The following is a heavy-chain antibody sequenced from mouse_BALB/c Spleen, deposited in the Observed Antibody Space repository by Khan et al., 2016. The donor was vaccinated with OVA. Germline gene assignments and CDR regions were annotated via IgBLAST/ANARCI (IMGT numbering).Heavy chain of an antibody. D-gene: IGHD6-1*01. V-gene: IGHV2-6-1*01. Sequence: QVQLQQSGPGLVAPSQSLSITCTISGFSLTSYGIHWVRQPPGKGLEWLVVIWSDGKTTYNSALKSRLNIIKDNSKSQVFLKMNSLQTDDTAMYYCARQICPGYFDVWGAGTTVTVSS. CDR3: ARQICPGYFDV. CDR1: GFSLTSYG. CDR2: IWSDGKT. J-gene: IGHJ1*01.